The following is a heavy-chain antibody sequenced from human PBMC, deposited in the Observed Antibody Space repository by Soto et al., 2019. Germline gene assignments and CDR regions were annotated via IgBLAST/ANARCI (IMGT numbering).Heavy chain of an antibody. D-gene: IGHD5-12*01. Sequence: PGGSLRLSCRASGFTFGENALSWVRQAPGKGLEWVGFIRSKAYGGTPEYAASVKGRFTISRDDSKNIAYLQMNSLKTEDTAIYYCTRVAFYSGNDLFHCWGQGT. J-gene: IGHJ4*02. V-gene: IGHV3-49*04. CDR1: GFTFGENA. CDR2: IRSKAYGGTP. CDR3: TRVAFYSGNDLFHC.